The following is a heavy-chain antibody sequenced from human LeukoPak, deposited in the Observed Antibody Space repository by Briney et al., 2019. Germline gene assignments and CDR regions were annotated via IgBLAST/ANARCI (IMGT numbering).Heavy chain of an antibody. V-gene: IGHV3-23*01. Sequence: GGSLRLSCAAPGFTFTTYAMNWVRQAPGKGLEWVSTISGRGDATYYADSVKGRFTISRDNSKNTLYLQMNSLRAEDTALYYCAKAHWYSGSYYEGYWGQGTLVTVSS. CDR1: GFTFTTYA. CDR3: AKAHWYSGSYYEGY. J-gene: IGHJ4*02. CDR2: ISGRGDAT. D-gene: IGHD1-26*01.